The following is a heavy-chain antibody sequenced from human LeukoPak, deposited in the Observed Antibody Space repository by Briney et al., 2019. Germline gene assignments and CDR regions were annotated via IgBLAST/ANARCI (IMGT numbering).Heavy chain of an antibody. CDR1: GGSINKYY. CDR2: VHDSAGT. V-gene: IGHV4-59*01. CDR3: ASTPHNYDGRAFDI. J-gene: IGHJ3*02. Sequence: PSETLSLTCTVSGGSINKYYWSWIRQSPGKGLEWLGYVHDSAGTIYNPSLKSRVTISVGTSKNQFSLKLSSVTAADTAVYYCASTPHNYDGRAFDIWGQGTMVTVSS. D-gene: IGHD3-3*01.